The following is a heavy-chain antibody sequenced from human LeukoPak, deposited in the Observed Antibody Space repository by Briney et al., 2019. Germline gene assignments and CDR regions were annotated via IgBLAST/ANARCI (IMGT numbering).Heavy chain of an antibody. CDR3: ARDGYDSSGYYGYYYYYMDV. Sequence: ASVKVSCKASGYTFTSYDINWVRQATGQGLEGMGLMNPNSGNTGYAQKFQGRVTITRNTSISTAYMELSSLRSEDTAVYYCARDGYDSSGYYGYYYYYMDVWGKGTTVTVSS. V-gene: IGHV1-8*03. D-gene: IGHD3-22*01. CDR2: MNPNSGNT. CDR1: GYTFTSYD. J-gene: IGHJ6*03.